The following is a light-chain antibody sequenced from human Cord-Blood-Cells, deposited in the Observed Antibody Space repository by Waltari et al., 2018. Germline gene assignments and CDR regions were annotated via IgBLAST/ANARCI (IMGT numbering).Light chain of an antibody. J-gene: IGLJ2*01. CDR2: LEGSGSY. Sequence: QPVLTQSSSASASLGSSVKLTCPLSSGHSSYIIAWHQQQPGKAPRYSMKLEGSGSYNKGSGVPDRFSGSSSGADCYLTISNLQSEDEADYYCETWDSNTVVFGGGTKLTVL. CDR3: ETWDSNTVV. CDR1: SGHSSYI. V-gene: IGLV4-60*03.